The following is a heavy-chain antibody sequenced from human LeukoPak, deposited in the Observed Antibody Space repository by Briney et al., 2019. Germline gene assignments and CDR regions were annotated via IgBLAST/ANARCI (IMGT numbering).Heavy chain of an antibody. J-gene: IGHJ4*02. CDR2: ISLSGSTI. CDR1: GFTFSDNY. CDR3: ARERSFYGANLAVDY. Sequence: GGALRLSCAASGFTFSDNYMSWIRQAPGKGLEWASYISLSGSTIHYTDSVKGRFTISRDNARDSLFLQMNSLRAEDTAVYYCARERSFYGANLAVDYWGQGTLVTVSS. V-gene: IGHV3-11*01. D-gene: IGHD4/OR15-4a*01.